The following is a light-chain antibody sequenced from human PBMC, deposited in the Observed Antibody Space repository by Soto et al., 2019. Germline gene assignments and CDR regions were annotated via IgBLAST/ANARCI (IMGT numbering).Light chain of an antibody. CDR1: QTINKNY. CDR2: SAS. V-gene: IGKV3-20*01. Sequence: EIVLTQSPGTLSLSPGERATLSCRASQTINKNYFAWYQQKPGQAPRPLMYSASSRATGIPDRFSGSGSGTDFTLTISRLEPEDFALYYCQQYNNWPLLITFGQGTRLEIK. CDR3: QQYNNWPLLIT. J-gene: IGKJ5*01.